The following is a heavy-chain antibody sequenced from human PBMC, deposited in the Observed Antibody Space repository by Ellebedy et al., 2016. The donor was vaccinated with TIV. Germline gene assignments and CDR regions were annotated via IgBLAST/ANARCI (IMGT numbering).Heavy chain of an antibody. D-gene: IGHD6-13*01. J-gene: IGHJ6*02. CDR2: IYSSEST. Sequence: GSLRLXXTVSGGSISNYYWSWIRQSPGKGLEWIGYIYSSESTDYNPSLKSRVTISLDTSKSQFSLKLSSVTAADTAVYYCARGPYSTLSFAMDFWGQGTTVTVSS. V-gene: IGHV4-59*01. CDR1: GGSISNYY. CDR3: ARGPYSTLSFAMDF.